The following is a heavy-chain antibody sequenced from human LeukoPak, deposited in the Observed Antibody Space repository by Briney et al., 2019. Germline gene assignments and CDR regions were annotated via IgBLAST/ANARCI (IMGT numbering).Heavy chain of an antibody. D-gene: IGHD1-26*01. V-gene: IGHV3-48*03. CDR2: ISSSGGTI. J-gene: IGHJ4*02. Sequence: GGSLRLSCAASGLTFSSYEMNWVRQAPGKGLEWVSYISSSGGTIYYADSVEGRFSISRDNAKNSLYLQMDSLRAEDTAVYYCAREGRSFFFEYWGQGILVTVST. CDR1: GLTFSSYE. CDR3: AREGRSFFFEY.